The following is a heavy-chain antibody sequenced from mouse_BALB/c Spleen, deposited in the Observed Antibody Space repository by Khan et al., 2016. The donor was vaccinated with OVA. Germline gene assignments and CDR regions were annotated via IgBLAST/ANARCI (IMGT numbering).Heavy chain of an antibody. D-gene: IGHD2-14*01. J-gene: IGHJ4*01. Sequence: QIQLVQSGPELKKPGEPVKISCKASGYTFTKNGMNWVKQAPGKGLKWMGWINTYTGEPTYADDFKGRFAFSLETSASTAYLQINNLKNEDTATYYCARVGYSGTMDYWGQGTSVTVSS. CDR3: ARVGYSGTMDY. CDR1: GYTFTKNG. CDR2: INTYTGEP. V-gene: IGHV9-3-1*01.